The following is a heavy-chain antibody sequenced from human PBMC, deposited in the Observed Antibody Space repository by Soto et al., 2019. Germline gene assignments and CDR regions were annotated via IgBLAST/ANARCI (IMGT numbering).Heavy chain of an antibody. J-gene: IGHJ4*02. CDR2: IDWDDDK. D-gene: IGHD3-3*01. Sequence: SGPTLVNPTQTLTLTCTFSGFSLSTSGMCVSWIRQPPGKALEWLALIDWDDDKYYSTSLKTRLTISKDTSKNQVVLTMTNMDPVDTATYYCARGPNYDFWSGSTRGVYFDYWGQGTLVTVSS. CDR3: ARGPNYDFWSGSTRGVYFDY. V-gene: IGHV2-70*01. CDR1: GFSLSTSGMC.